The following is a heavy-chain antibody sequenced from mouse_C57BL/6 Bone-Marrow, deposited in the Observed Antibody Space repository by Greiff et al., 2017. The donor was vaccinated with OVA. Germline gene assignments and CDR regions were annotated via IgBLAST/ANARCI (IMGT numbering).Heavy chain of an antibody. CDR3: ARLNWDGHYFDY. D-gene: IGHD4-1*01. Sequence: EVQLQQSGPELVKPGASVKISCKASGYSFTGYYMNWVKQSPEKSLEWIGEINPSTGGTTYNQKFKAKATLTVDKSSSTAYMQLKSLTSEDAAVYCCARLNWDGHYFDYWGQGTTLTVSS. V-gene: IGHV1-42*01. CDR2: INPSTGGT. J-gene: IGHJ2*01. CDR1: GYSFTGYY.